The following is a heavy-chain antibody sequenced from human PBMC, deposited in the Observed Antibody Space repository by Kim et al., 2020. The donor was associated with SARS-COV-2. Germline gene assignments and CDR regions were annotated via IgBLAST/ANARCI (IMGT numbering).Heavy chain of an antibody. D-gene: IGHD2-2*01. CDR2: IIPILGIA. J-gene: IGHJ1*01. Sequence: SVKVSCKASGGTFSSYAISWVRQAPGQGLEWMGRIIPILGIANYAQKFQGRVTITADKSTSTAYMELSSLRSEDTAVYYCAHSRKDSTPQHWGQGTLVTVSS. CDR1: GGTFSSYA. CDR3: AHSRKDSTPQH. V-gene: IGHV1-69*04.